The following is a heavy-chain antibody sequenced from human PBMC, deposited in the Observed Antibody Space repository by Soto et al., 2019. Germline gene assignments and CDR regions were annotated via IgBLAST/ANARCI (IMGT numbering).Heavy chain of an antibody. Sequence: QVQLQESGPGLVKPSETLSLTCTVSGGSISGYYWSWIRQPPGKGLEWIGYIYYSGTTNYDPSLKSRVTMSVDTSKNQFSLKLSSVTAADTGVYYCARLTGGTYLSFYYSIGVWGKGTTVTVSS. J-gene: IGHJ6*03. CDR3: ARLTGGTYLSFYYSIGV. D-gene: IGHD2-8*02. CDR1: GGSISGYY. V-gene: IGHV4-59*01. CDR2: IYYSGTT.